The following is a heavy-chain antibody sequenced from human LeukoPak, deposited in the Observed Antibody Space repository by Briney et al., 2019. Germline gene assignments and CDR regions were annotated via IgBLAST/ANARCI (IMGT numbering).Heavy chain of an antibody. Sequence: GGSLRLSCAASGFTFSTYGMHWVRQAPGKGPEWVAVISYDGSNEYYADSVKGRFTISRDNSKNTLYLQMSSLRAEDTAVYYCAKEFNRGLPDYWGQGTLVTVPS. D-gene: IGHD2-21*01. CDR2: ISYDGSNE. V-gene: IGHV3-30*18. J-gene: IGHJ4*02. CDR3: AKEFNRGLPDY. CDR1: GFTFSTYG.